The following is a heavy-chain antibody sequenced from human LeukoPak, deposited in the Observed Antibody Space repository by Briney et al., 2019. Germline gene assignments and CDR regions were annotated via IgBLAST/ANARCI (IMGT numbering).Heavy chain of an antibody. CDR2: IYYSGST. CDR3: ARARRNYDSSGYSLPYYFDY. D-gene: IGHD3-22*01. CDR1: GGSISSYY. V-gene: IGHV4-59*01. J-gene: IGHJ4*02. Sequence: PSETLSLTCTVSGGSISSYYWSWVRQAPGKGLEWVGYIYYSGSTNYNPSLKSRVTISVDTSKNQFSLKLSSVTAADTAVYYCARARRNYDSSGYSLPYYFDYWGQGILVTVSS.